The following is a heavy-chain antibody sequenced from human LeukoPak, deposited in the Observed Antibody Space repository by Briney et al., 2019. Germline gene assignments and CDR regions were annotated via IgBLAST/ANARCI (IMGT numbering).Heavy chain of an antibody. Sequence: SETLSLTCTVSGGSISSYYWSWIRQPAGKGLEWIGSIYYSGSTYYNPSLKSRVTISVDTSKNQFSLKLSSVTAADTAVYYCARVGPGIAAAGWGQGTLVTVSS. J-gene: IGHJ4*02. D-gene: IGHD6-13*01. CDR3: ARVGPGIAAAG. CDR2: IYYSGST. CDR1: GGSISSYY. V-gene: IGHV4-4*07.